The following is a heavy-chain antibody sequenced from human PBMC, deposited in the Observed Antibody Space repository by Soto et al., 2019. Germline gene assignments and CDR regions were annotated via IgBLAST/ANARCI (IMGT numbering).Heavy chain of an antibody. D-gene: IGHD4-4*01. CDR3: ARLGSNYSNYYYYYMDV. CDR1: GGSISSYY. J-gene: IGHJ6*03. V-gene: IGHV4-59*08. Sequence: SETLSLTCTVSGGSISSYYWSWIRQPPGKGLEWIGYIYYSGSTNYNPSLKSRVTISVDTSKNQFSLKLSSVTAADTAVYYCARLGSNYSNYYYYYMDVWGKGTTVTVSS. CDR2: IYYSGST.